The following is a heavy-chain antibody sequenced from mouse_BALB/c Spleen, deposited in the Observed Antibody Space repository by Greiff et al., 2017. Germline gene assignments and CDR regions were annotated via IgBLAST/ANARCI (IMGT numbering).Heavy chain of an antibody. CDR3: ARHERGYDGYYGYYAMDY. V-gene: IGHV1-62-2*01. CDR2: FYPGSGSI. Sequence: QVQLKQSGAELVKPGASVKLSCKASGYTFTEYIIHWVKQRSGQGLEWIGWFYPGSGSIKYNEKFKDKATLTADKSSSTVYMELSRLTSEDSAVYFCARHERGYDGYYGYYAMDYWGQGTSVTVSS. J-gene: IGHJ4*01. CDR1: GYTFTEYI. D-gene: IGHD2-3*01.